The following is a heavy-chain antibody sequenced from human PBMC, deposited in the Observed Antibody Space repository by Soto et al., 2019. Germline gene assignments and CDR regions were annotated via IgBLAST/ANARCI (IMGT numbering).Heavy chain of an antibody. Sequence: PGGSLRLSCAASGFTFSSYGMHWVRQAPGKGLEWVSVIYSGGSTYYADSVKGRFTISRDNSKNTLYLQMNSLRAEDTAVYYCARDRYLGYWGQGTLVTVSS. J-gene: IGHJ4*02. CDR2: IYSGGST. CDR1: GFTFSSYG. CDR3: ARDRYLGY. D-gene: IGHD1-20*01. V-gene: IGHV3-53*01.